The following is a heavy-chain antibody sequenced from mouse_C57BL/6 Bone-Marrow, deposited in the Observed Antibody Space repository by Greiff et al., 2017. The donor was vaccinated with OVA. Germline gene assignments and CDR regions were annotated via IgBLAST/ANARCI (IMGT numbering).Heavy chain of an antibody. J-gene: IGHJ4*01. Sequence: QVQLKQPGAELVKPGASVKLSCKASGYTFTSYWMQWVKQRPGQGLEWIGEIDPSDSYTNYHQKFKGKATLTVDTSSSTAYMQLSSLTSEDSAVYYCARGYYGSSYLYAMDYWGQGTSVTVSS. V-gene: IGHV1-50*01. D-gene: IGHD1-1*01. CDR3: ARGYYGSSYLYAMDY. CDR2: IDPSDSYT. CDR1: GYTFTSYW.